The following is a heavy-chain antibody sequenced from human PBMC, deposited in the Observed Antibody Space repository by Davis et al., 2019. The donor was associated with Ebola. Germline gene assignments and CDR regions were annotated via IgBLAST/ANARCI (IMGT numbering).Heavy chain of an antibody. J-gene: IGHJ4*02. CDR3: ARDLDWAFDY. CDR1: GFTFSRYS. D-gene: IGHD3/OR15-3a*01. V-gene: IGHV3-48*04. CDR2: ITDSGSTI. Sequence: GESLKISCAASGFTFSRYSMNWVRQAPGKGLEWVSYITDSGSTIYYADPVRGRFTISSDNARNSLYLQMNSLRAEDTAIYYCARDLDWAFDYWGQGSLVTVSS.